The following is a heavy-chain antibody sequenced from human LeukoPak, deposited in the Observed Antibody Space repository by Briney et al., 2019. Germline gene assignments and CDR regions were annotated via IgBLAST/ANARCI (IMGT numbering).Heavy chain of an antibody. CDR2: IKQDESEK. J-gene: IGHJ4*02. CDR1: GFSFSNYW. CDR3: ARLVGDVTTWDC. Sequence: PGGSLRLSCTASGFSFSNYWMSWVRQAPGRGRDGVASIKQDESEKYYVDSVKGRFTTSRDNAKSSLYLQMNALRGEDTAMYYCARLVGDVTTWDCWGQGTLVTVSS. V-gene: IGHV3-7*03. D-gene: IGHD1-26*01.